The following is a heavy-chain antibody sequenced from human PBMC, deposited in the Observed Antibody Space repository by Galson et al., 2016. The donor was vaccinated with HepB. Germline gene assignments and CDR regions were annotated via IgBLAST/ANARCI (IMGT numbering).Heavy chain of an antibody. CDR3: ARVAGATDYLDY. CDR1: GFTFSSYG. D-gene: IGHD1-26*01. V-gene: IGHV1-18*01. CDR2: ISVNNGNT. Sequence: SVKVSCKASGFTFSSYGINWVRQAPGQGLEWMGWISVNNGNTNYAQKFQGRVTMTTDTSTSTAYMELRSLRSDDTAVYYCARVAGATDYLDYWGQGTLVTVSS. J-gene: IGHJ4*02.